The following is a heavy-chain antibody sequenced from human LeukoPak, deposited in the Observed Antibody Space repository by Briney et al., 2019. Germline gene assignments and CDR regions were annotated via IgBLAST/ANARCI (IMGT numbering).Heavy chain of an antibody. D-gene: IGHD6-13*01. J-gene: IGHJ3*02. Sequence: PGGPLRLSCAASGFTFSSYEMNWVRQAPGKGLEWVSYISSSGSTIYYADSVKGRFTISRDNAKNSLYLQMNSLRAEDTAVYYCARPSSSWNFGAFDIWGQGTMVTVSS. V-gene: IGHV3-48*03. CDR1: GFTFSSYE. CDR3: ARPSSSWNFGAFDI. CDR2: ISSSGSTI.